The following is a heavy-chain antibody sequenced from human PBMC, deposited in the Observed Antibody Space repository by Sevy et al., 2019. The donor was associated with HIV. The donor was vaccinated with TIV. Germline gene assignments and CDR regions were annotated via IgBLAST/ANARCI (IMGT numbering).Heavy chain of an antibody. CDR2: IYYSGST. V-gene: IGHV4-59*01. CDR3: ARTPVIMITSGGVIALRQFDF. D-gene: IGHD3-16*02. CDR1: GGSISGYY. J-gene: IGHJ4*02. Sequence: TLSLTCTVSGGSISGYYWSWIRQPPGKGLEWIGYIYYSGSTNYNPSLKNRVTMSVETSKNQFSLKMSSMTAADTAVYYCARTPVIMITSGGVIALRQFDFWGQGTLVTVSS.